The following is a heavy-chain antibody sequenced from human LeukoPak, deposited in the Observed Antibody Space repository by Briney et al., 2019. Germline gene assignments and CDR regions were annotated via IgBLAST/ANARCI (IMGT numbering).Heavy chain of an antibody. CDR2: IRSKAYGGTT. CDR1: GFTFGDYG. Sequence: GGSLRLSCTASGFTFGDYGMSWVRQAPGKGLEWVGFIRSKAYGGTTEYAAPVKGRFTISRDDSKSIAYLQMNSLKTEDTAVYYCTRYSSGWPYYYYGMDVWGQGTTVTVSS. V-gene: IGHV3-49*04. J-gene: IGHJ6*02. CDR3: TRYSSGWPYYYYGMDV. D-gene: IGHD6-19*01.